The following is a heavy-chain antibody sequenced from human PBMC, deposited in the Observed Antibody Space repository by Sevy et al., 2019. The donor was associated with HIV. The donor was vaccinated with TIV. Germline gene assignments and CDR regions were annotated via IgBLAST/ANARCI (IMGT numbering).Heavy chain of an antibody. D-gene: IGHD1-1*01. V-gene: IGHV5-51*01. CDR2: NYRGNSDT. Sequence: GEALKISWQSSSYRIFNNWVAWVRQMPGKGLEWVGINYRGNSDTRYSPPFQGQVTLSADKSSGIAYLQWSRLRASNTAIYYCATGAHLPFDGFHYWGLGTKVTVSS. CDR3: ATGAHLPFDGFHY. J-gene: IGHJ3*01. CDR1: SYRIFNNW.